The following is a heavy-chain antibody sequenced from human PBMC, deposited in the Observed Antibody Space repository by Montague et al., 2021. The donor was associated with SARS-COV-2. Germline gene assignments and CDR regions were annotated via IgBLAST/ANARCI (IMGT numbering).Heavy chain of an antibody. CDR3: ARGGGYYNYGLDV. D-gene: IGHD3-22*01. CDR1: GGSISYYY. J-gene: IGHJ6*02. CDR2: IYYSGST. V-gene: IGHV4-59*01. Sequence: SETLSLTCTVSGGSISYYYWSWIRQPPGTGLEWIGYIYYSGSTDYSPSLKSRVTISLYTSKNQFSLKVTSVTAADTAVYYCARGGGYYNYGLDVWGQGTTVTVSS.